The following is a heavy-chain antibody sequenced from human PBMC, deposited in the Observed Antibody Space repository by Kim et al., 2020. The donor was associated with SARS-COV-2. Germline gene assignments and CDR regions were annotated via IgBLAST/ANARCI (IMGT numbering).Heavy chain of an antibody. CDR1: GFTFSSYG. D-gene: IGHD3-3*01. V-gene: IGHV3-30*18. Sequence: GGSLRLSCAASGFTFSSYGMHWVRQAPGKGLEWVAVISYDGSNKYYADSVKGRFTISRDNSKNTLYLQMNSLRAEDTAVYYCAKDSLGFLGFAECWGQGT. CDR3: AKDSLGFLGFAEC. J-gene: IGHJ4*02. CDR2: ISYDGSNK.